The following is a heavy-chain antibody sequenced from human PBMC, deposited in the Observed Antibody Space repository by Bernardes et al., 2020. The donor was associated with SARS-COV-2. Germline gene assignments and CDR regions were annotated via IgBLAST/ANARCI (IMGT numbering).Heavy chain of an antibody. Sequence: GGSLRLSCATSGITFSTSYMSWVRQAPGKGLEWVSTIISIRNTHYADPVKGRFTISTDNSRNTLYLQMNNLRAEDTAVYYCAIDVAGEYSTWGQGTLVTVSS. D-gene: IGHD3-16*01. V-gene: IGHV3-NL1*01. CDR2: IISIRNT. J-gene: IGHJ5*02. CDR1: GITFSTSY. CDR3: AIDVAGEYST.